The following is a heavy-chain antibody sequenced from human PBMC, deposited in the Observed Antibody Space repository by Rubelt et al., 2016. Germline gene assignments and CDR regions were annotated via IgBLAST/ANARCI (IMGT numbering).Heavy chain of an antibody. CDR2: IYYSGGT. Sequence: QVQLQESGPGLVKPSETLSLTCTVSGGSISSYYWSWIRQPPGKGLEWIGYIYYSGGTTSNPPLKSGVPISVHTAKNQFSLKASSVTAADTAVYYCARGSQLAVARLWGQGTLVTVSS. D-gene: IGHD6-19*01. CDR3: ARGSQLAVARL. CDR1: GGSISSYY. V-gene: IGHV4-59*01. J-gene: IGHJ4*02.